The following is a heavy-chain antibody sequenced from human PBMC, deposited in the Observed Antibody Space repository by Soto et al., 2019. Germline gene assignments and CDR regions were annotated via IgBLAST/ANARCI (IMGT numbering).Heavy chain of an antibody. CDR3: ARAGCGGFEGNWFDP. CDR2: IYYRGST. V-gene: IGHV4-59*01. D-gene: IGHD1-26*01. J-gene: IGHJ5*02. CDR1: GASISSYY. Sequence: PPETRSLTCAFSGASISSYYLTWIRQPPGKGLEWIGYIYYRGSTYYNPSLKSRVTISVDTSKNQFSLKLRSVTAADTAVYYCARAGCGGFEGNWFDPWGQGTLVTLAS.